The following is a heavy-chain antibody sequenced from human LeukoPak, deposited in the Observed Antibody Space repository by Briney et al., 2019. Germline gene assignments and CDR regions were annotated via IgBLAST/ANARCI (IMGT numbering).Heavy chain of an antibody. CDR3: ASEMATISRDAFDI. CDR1: GINFSDYS. Sequence: PGGSLRLSCAASGINFSDYSMNWVRQAPGKGLEWVSSISGTSNFIYYADSVKGRFTVSRDNGKNSLFLQMSSLRAEDTDVYYCASEMATISRDAFDIWGQGTMVTVSS. CDR2: ISGTSNFI. D-gene: IGHD5-12*01. J-gene: IGHJ3*02. V-gene: IGHV3-21*01.